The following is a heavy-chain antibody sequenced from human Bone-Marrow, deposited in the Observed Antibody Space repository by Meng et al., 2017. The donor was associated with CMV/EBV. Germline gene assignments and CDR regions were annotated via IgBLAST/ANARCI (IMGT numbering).Heavy chain of an antibody. CDR1: GDSITIFY. V-gene: IGHV4-59*08. CDR2: VFHTGST. D-gene: IGHD3-22*01. Sequence: SETLSLTCTVPGDSITIFYWNWIRQPPGKGLEWIGNVFHTGSTNYNPSLKNRVTISMDTSKNQLSLKLSSVTAADTAVYYCASPYSSGYYSNGVVYWGQGTLVTVSS. CDR3: ASPYSSGYYSNGVVY. J-gene: IGHJ4*02.